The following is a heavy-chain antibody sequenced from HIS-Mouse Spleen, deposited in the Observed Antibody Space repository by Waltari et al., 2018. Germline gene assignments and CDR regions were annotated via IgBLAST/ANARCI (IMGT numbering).Heavy chain of an antibody. CDR1: GGSFSGYY. Sequence: QLQLQESGPGLVKPSETLSLTCAVYGGSFSGYYWSWFRQPPGKGLEWIGEINHSGSTNYNPSLKGRVTISVDTCKNQFSLELSSVTASDTAVYYCAIMGAASGSYGDYWGQGTLVTVSS. D-gene: IGHD1-26*01. J-gene: IGHJ4*02. CDR2: INHSGST. V-gene: IGHV4-34*01. CDR3: AIMGAASGSYGDY.